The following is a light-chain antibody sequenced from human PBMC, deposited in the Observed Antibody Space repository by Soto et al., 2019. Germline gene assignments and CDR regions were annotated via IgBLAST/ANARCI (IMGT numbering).Light chain of an antibody. CDR3: QRSYRPPWP. CDR2: DAS. V-gene: IGKV1-39*01. J-gene: IGKJ1*01. CDR1: QSISTY. Sequence: DIQTTQSPSSLSASVGDRVTITCRASQSISTYLNWYQQKPGKAPKVLIYDASSLQSGVTSRFSGSGSGTDFIVTVRSLRPEDLAIIYCQRSYRPPWPFGQGTKVEIK.